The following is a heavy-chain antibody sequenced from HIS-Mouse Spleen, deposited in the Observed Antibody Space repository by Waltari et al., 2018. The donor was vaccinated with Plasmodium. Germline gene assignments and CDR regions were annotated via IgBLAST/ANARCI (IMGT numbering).Heavy chain of an antibody. J-gene: IGHJ4*02. CDR3: ARDRITGTSYFDY. D-gene: IGHD1-7*01. V-gene: IGHV4-39*07. CDR1: GGSISSSSYY. Sequence: QLQLQESGPGLVKPSETLSLTCTVSGGSISSSSYYWGWIRQPPGKGLEWIGSIYYSASTYSNPSLKSRVTISVDTSKNQFSLKLSSVTAADTAVYYCARDRITGTSYFDYWGQGTLVTVSS. CDR2: IYYSAST.